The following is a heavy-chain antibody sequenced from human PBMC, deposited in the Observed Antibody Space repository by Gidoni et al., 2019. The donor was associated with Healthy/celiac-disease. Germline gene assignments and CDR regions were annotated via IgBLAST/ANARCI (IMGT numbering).Heavy chain of an antibody. Sequence: EVQLVESGEGLVQPGGSLRLSCAASGFTFSSYEMNWVRQAPGKGLAWVSYISSSGSTIYYADSVKGRFTISRDNAKNSLYLQMNSLRAEDTAVYYCARDQQLVSGRAFDIWGQGTMVTVSS. CDR3: ARDQQLVSGRAFDI. V-gene: IGHV3-48*03. D-gene: IGHD6-13*01. J-gene: IGHJ3*02. CDR2: ISSSGSTI. CDR1: GFTFSSYE.